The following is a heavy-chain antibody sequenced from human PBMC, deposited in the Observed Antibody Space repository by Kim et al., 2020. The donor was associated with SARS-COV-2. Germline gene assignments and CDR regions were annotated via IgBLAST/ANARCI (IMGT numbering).Heavy chain of an antibody. D-gene: IGHD6-13*01. V-gene: IGHV1-69*01. CDR3: ARVVGIAAAAPTFDY. J-gene: IGHJ4*02. Sequence: QKFQGRVTITADESTSTAYMELSSLRSEDTAVYYCARVVGIAAAAPTFDYWGQGTLVTVSS.